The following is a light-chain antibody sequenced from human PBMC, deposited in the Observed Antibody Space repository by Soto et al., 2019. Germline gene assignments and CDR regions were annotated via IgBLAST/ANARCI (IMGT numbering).Light chain of an antibody. J-gene: IGKJ2*01. CDR1: QDISSA. V-gene: IGKV1D-13*01. CDR2: DAS. Sequence: ALQLTQAPSSLSASVGERVTITCRTSQDISSALAWYQQRPGKPPKLLIYDASSLESGVPSRFSGSGSGTGFTLTISSLQPEDFATYYCQQFNDFPGTFGQGTTLEIK. CDR3: QQFNDFPGT.